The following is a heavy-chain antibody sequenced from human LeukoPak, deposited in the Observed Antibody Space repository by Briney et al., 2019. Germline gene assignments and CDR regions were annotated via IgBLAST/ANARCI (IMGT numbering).Heavy chain of an antibody. V-gene: IGHV3-74*01. D-gene: IGHD1-26*01. Sequence: WGSLRLSCAAYGFTFSSIWMQCDRQAPGQGPVWVSRINSDGSSTIYADSVKGRFTISRDNAKNTVFLQMNSLRAEETAVYYCATDHWSGNYYHHYLVQGTLVTVSS. CDR1: GFTFSSIW. CDR2: INSDGSST. CDR3: ATDHWSGNYYHHY. J-gene: IGHJ4*02.